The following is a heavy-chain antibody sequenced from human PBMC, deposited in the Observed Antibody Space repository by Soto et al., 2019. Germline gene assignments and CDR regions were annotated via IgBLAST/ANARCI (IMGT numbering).Heavy chain of an antibody. CDR1: GGSISSYY. Sequence: PSETLSLTCTVSGGSISSYYWSWIRQPPGKGLEWIGYIYYSGSTKYNPSLKSRVTISVDTSKNQFSLKLSSVTAADTAVYYCARHGSSGDYDFNYWGQGALVTVSS. V-gene: IGHV4-59*08. CDR2: IYYSGST. D-gene: IGHD4-17*01. CDR3: ARHGSSGDYDFNY. J-gene: IGHJ4*02.